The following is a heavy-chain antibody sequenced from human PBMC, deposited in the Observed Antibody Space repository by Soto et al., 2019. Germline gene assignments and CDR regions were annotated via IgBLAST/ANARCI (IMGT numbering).Heavy chain of an antibody. J-gene: IGHJ6*02. CDR1: RYTFTNFY. CDR3: GRSQVGRRWDV. CDR2: INPSGCST. D-gene: IGHD1-26*01. V-gene: IGHV1-46*01. Sequence: ASVKVSCKASRYTFTNFYIHWLRQAPGQGLEWMEIINPSGCSTTYPQKFQGRVTMTRDTSTSTVHKELITLRSEDTAVYYCGRSQVGRRWDVWGPGTTVTVSS.